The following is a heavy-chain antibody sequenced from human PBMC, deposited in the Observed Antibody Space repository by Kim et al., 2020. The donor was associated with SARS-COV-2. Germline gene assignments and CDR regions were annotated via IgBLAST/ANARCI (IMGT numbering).Heavy chain of an antibody. Sequence: ASVKVSCKASGYTFTGYYMHWVRQAPGQGLEWMGWINPNSGGTNYAQKFQGRVTMTRDTSISTAYMELSRLRSDDTAVYYCATHPPPGGYEVLQPLAAAGTADWYFDLGGCGTLVTVSS. D-gene: IGHD6-13*01. CDR2: INPNSGGT. CDR3: ATHPPPGGYEVLQPLAAAGTADWYFDL. CDR1: GYTFTGYY. J-gene: IGHJ2*01. V-gene: IGHV1-2*02.